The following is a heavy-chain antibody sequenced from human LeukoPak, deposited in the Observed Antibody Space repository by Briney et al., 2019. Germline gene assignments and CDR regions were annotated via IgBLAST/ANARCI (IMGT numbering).Heavy chain of an antibody. V-gene: IGHV4-61*02. CDR2: IYTSGST. CDR3: ARAVFRARKENWFDP. D-gene: IGHD3-3*01. CDR1: GGSISSGSYY. J-gene: IGHJ5*02. Sequence: SETLSLTCTVSGGSISSGSYYWSWIRQPAGKGLEWIGRIYTSGSTNYNPSLKSRVTISVDTSKNQFSLKLSSVTAADTAVYYCARAVFRARKENWFDPWGQGTLVTVSS.